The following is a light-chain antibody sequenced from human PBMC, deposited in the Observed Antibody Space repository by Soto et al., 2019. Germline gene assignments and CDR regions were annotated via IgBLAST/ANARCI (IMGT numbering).Light chain of an antibody. CDR3: QQYNTYSSLS. Sequence: IQIAQSPSSLSASVGDRVTITCQATQDIRKYLNWYQQKPGKAPKLLIYDASSLESGVPSRFSGSGYGTEFTLTISSLQPDDFATYYCQQYNTYSSLSCGGGTKGDIK. CDR1: QDIRKY. CDR2: DAS. J-gene: IGKJ4*01. V-gene: IGKV1-5*01.